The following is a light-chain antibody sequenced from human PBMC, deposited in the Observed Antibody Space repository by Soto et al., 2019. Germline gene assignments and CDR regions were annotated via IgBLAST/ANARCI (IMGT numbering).Light chain of an antibody. Sequence: QSVLTQPHSVSGSLGQSVTISCTGTSSDVGGYSYVSWYQHHPGKAPKVMIYDVSNRPSGVPDRFSGSKSGNTASLTISGLQADDEADYYCCSYAGSYSFVFGSGTKVTVL. CDR1: SSDVGGYSY. CDR3: CSYAGSYSFV. J-gene: IGLJ1*01. CDR2: DVS. V-gene: IGLV2-11*01.